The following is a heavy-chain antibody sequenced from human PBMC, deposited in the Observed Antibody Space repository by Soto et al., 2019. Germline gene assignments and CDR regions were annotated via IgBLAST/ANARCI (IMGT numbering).Heavy chain of an antibody. CDR1: GFTFSSYS. V-gene: IGHV3-21*01. D-gene: IGHD4-17*01. CDR2: ISSSSSYI. CDR3: ARALSVMTTVVFDY. Sequence: PGGSLRLSCAASGFTFSSYSMNWVRQAPGKGLEWVSSISSSSSYIYYADSVKGRFTISRDNAKNSLYLQMNSLRAEDTAVYYCARALSVMTTVVFDYWGQGTLVTVSS. J-gene: IGHJ4*02.